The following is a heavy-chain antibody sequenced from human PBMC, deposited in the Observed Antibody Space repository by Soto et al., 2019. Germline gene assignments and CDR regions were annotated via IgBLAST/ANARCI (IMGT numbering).Heavy chain of an antibody. V-gene: IGHV4-34*01. CDR2: INDTGNI. D-gene: IGHD6-6*01. J-gene: IGHJ4*02. CDR1: GGSFSGYQ. Sequence: SETLSLTCAVYGGSFSGYQWTWIRQTPGKGLEWIGEINDTGNINYNPSLKSRVTIFIDTPKKQISLKLSSVTAADTAVYYCARDMYRDSSSSLLFDYWGQGTLVTVS. CDR3: ARDMYRDSSSSLLFDY.